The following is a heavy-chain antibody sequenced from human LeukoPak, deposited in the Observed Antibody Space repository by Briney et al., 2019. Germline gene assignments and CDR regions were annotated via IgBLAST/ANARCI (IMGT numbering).Heavy chain of an antibody. CDR1: GFTFSSYA. CDR2: ISYDGSDK. J-gene: IGHJ4*02. Sequence: GGSLRLSCAASGFTFSSYAMHWVRQAPGKGLEWVAVISYDGSDKYYADSAKGRFTISSDNSKNTLYLQMNSLRAEDTAVYYCARDLNPYGSGSYYGYWGQGTLVTVSS. D-gene: IGHD3-10*01. CDR3: ARDLNPYGSGSYYGY. V-gene: IGHV3-30*04.